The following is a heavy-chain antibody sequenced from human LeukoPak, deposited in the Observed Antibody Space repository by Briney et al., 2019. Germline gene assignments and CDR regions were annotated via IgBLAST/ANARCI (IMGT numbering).Heavy chain of an antibody. CDR2: IHDDGRT. CDR3: AKVLTAAGLDL. J-gene: IGHJ5*02. Sequence: SETLSLTCSVSGGSMSDSITWGWVRQPPGKGLEWLANIHDDGRTAPNPSPRSRLTISQDRSKNQFSLKVSSVTAADTAFYYCAKVLTAAGLDLWGQGILVTVSS. D-gene: IGHD6-25*01. V-gene: IGHV4/OR15-8*01. CDR1: GGSMSDSIT.